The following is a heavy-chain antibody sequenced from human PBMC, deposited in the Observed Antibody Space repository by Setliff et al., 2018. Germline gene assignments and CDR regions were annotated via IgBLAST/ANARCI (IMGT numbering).Heavy chain of an antibody. CDR3: ARVLEPNYDILTGYYYYYYYGMDV. J-gene: IGHJ6*02. V-gene: IGHV1-69*13. Sequence: SVQVSCKASGGTFSSYAISWVRQAPGQGLEWMGGIIPIFGTANYAQKFQGRVTITADESTSTAYMELGSLRSEDTAVYYCARVLEPNYDILTGYYYYYYYGMDVWGQGTTVTVSS. D-gene: IGHD3-9*01. CDR1: GGTFSSYA. CDR2: IIPIFGTA.